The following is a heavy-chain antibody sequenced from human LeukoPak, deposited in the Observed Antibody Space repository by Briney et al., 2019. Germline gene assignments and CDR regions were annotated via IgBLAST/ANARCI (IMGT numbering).Heavy chain of an antibody. D-gene: IGHD3-3*01. CDR3: ARVLQNYYHLDV. Sequence: SETLSLTCTVSGDSINSHYWSWIRQPPGEGLEWIGFIYDSGSANYKSSLESRVTMTLDTSKNQFSLKLNSVTAADTAVYYCARVLQNYYHLDVWGKGTTVTVSS. CDR1: GDSINSHY. CDR2: IYDSGSA. V-gene: IGHV4-59*11. J-gene: IGHJ6*03.